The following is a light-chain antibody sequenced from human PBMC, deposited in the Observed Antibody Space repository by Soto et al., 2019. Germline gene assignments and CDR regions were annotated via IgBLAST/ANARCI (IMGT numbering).Light chain of an antibody. CDR3: QTWGTGTRGV. V-gene: IGLV4-69*01. Sequence: QLVLPQSPSASASLGASVKLTCTLSSGHSSYAIAWQQQQPEKGPRYLMKLNSDGSHSKGDGIPDRFSGSSSGAERYLTISSLQSEDEADYYCQTWGTGTRGVFGGGTKVTVL. J-gene: IGLJ3*02. CDR1: SGHSSYA. CDR2: LNSDGSH.